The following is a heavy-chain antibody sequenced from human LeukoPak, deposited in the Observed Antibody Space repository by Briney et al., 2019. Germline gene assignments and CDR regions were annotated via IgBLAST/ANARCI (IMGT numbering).Heavy chain of an antibody. CDR2: ISYDGSNK. J-gene: IGHJ4*02. V-gene: IGHV3-30*03. CDR3: ASLRADTSGWYYFDY. Sequence: GGSLRLSCAASGFTFRSYGMHWVRQAPGKGLEWVALISYDGSNKYYADSVKGRFTISRDNSKNTLYLQMNSLRTEDSALYCCASLRADTSGWYYFDYWGQGTLVTVSS. D-gene: IGHD6-19*01. CDR1: GFTFRSYG.